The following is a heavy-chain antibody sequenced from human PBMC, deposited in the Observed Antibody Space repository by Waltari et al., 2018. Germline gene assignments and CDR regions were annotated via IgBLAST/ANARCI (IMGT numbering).Heavy chain of an antibody. CDR2: IQRDGNGK. CDR3: ARAYSGSYET. J-gene: IGHJ3*01. V-gene: IGHV3-7*01. CDR1: GFTFGRYW. Sequence: EVQLLESGGDLVHPGGSLRLSCSASGFTFGRYWMTWVGQDPGKGLEWVANIQRDGNGKYYADSVKGRFTISRDNAKNSLYLQMNSLRAEDTAVYYCARAYSGSYETWGQGTLVTVSS. D-gene: IGHD1-26*01.